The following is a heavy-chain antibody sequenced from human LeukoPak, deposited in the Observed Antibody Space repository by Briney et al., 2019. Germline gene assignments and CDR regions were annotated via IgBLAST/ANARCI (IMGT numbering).Heavy chain of an antibody. CDR1: GGSISSSSYY. D-gene: IGHD6-13*01. V-gene: IGHV4-31*03. Sequence: SETLSLTCTVSGGSISSSSYYWVWIRQHPGKGLEWIGYIYYSGSTYYNPSLKSRVTISVDTSKNQFSLKLSSVTAADTAVYYCARDGAHSSSWYYFDYWGQGTLVTVSS. J-gene: IGHJ4*02. CDR3: ARDGAHSSSWYYFDY. CDR2: IYYSGST.